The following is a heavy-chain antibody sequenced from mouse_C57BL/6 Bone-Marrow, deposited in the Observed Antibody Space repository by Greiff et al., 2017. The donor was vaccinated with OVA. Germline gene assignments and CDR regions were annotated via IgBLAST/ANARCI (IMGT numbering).Heavy chain of an antibody. CDR3: TRGFYYDGSRRYFDV. V-gene: IGHV1-15*01. J-gene: IGHJ1*03. D-gene: IGHD1-1*01. CDR2: IDPETGGT. CDR1: GYTFTDYE. Sequence: QVQLQQSGAELVRPGASVTLSCKASGYTFTDYEMHWVKQTPVHGLEWIGAIDPETGGTAYNQKFKGKAILTADKSPSTAYMELRSLTSEDSAVYYCTRGFYYDGSRRYFDVWGTGTTVTVAS.